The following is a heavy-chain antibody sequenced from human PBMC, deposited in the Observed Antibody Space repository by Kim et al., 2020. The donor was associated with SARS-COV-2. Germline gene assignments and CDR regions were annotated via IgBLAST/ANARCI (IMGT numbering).Heavy chain of an antibody. D-gene: IGHD1-26*01. CDR2: VYYSGST. Sequence: SETLSLTCTVSAGSVSSGTYYWSWIRQPPGKGLEWIGHVYYSGSTNFNPSLKSRVTISLDTSKNQFSLKLSSVTAADTAMYYCARDQLSGRAFDVWGQGTMVTVSS. J-gene: IGHJ3*01. CDR1: AGSVSSGTYY. CDR3: ARDQLSGRAFDV. V-gene: IGHV4-61*01.